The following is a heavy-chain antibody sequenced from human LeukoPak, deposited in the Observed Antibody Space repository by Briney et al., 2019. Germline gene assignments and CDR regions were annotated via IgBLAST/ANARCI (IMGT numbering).Heavy chain of an antibody. CDR2: IKQDGSEK. J-gene: IGHJ3*02. Sequence: PGGSLRLSCAASGFTFSSYWMSWVRQAPGKGLEWVANIKQDGSEKYYVDSVKGRLTISRDNAKNSLYLQMNSLRAEDTAVYYCARVAHSGSYLGAFDIWGQGTMVTVSS. CDR1: GFTFSSYW. CDR3: ARVAHSGSYLGAFDI. V-gene: IGHV3-7*01. D-gene: IGHD1-26*01.